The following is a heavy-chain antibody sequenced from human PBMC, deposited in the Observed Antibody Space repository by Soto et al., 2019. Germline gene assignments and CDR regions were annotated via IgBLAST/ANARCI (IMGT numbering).Heavy chain of an antibody. CDR1: GFSLSTSGMC. J-gene: IGHJ6*03. Sequence: GSGPTLVNPTQTLTLTCTFSGFSLSTSGMCVSWIRQPPGKALEWLARIDWDDDKYYSTSLKTRLTISKDTSKNQVVLTMTNMDPVDTATYYCARIFPKRGRYYMDVWGKGTTVTVSS. CDR2: IDWDDDK. V-gene: IGHV2-70*11. CDR3: ARIFPKRGRYYMDV.